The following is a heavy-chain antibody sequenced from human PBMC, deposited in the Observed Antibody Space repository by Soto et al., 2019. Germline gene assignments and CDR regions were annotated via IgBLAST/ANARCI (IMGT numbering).Heavy chain of an antibody. J-gene: IGHJ2*01. CDR3: ARSKQAGRETYHKGAFDL. Sequence: QLQLQESGPGLVKPSETLSLTCTVSGGSISSSSYYWGWIRQPPGKGLEWIGSIYYSGSTYYNPSLKSRVTISVDTSKNQFSLKLSSVTAADTAVYYCARSKQAGRETYHKGAFDLWGRGTLVTVSS. V-gene: IGHV4-39*01. CDR1: GGSISSSSYY. CDR2: IYYSGST. D-gene: IGHD2-2*01.